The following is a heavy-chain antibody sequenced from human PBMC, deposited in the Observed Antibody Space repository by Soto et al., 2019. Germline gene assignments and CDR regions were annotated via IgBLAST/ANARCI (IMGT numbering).Heavy chain of an antibody. Sequence: GGSLRLSCAASGFTVSSNYMSWVRQAPGKGLEWVSVIYSGGSTYYADSEKGRFTISRDNSKNTLYLQMNSLRAEYTAVYYCARVMTTVTRAFDYWGQGTLVTVSS. J-gene: IGHJ4*02. V-gene: IGHV3-66*01. CDR2: IYSGGST. D-gene: IGHD4-17*01. CDR1: GFTVSSNY. CDR3: ARVMTTVTRAFDY.